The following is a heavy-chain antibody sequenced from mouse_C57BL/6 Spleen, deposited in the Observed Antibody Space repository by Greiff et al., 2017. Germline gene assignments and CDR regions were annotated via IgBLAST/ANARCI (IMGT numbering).Heavy chain of an antibody. D-gene: IGHD1-1*01. CDR1: GYSITSGYY. CDR2: ISYDGSN. J-gene: IGHJ2*01. CDR3: ARDSYYYGSDY. Sequence: ESGPGLVKPSQSLSLTCSVTGYSITSGYYWNWIRQFPGNKLEWMGYISYDGSNNYNPSLKNRISITRDTSKNQFFLKLNSVTTEDTATYYCARDSYYYGSDYWAKAPLSQSPQ. V-gene: IGHV3-6*01.